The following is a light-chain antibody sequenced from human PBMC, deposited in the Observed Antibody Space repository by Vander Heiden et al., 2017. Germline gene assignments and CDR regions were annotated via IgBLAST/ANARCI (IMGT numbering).Light chain of an antibody. Sequence: QSVLTQPPSASGTPGQRVTISCSGSRSNIGSNTVNWYQQLPGTAPKLLIYSSNQRPSGVPDRFSGSKSGTSASLAISGLQSEDEADYYCAAWDDSLNGYVFGTGTKVTVL. J-gene: IGLJ1*01. CDR3: AAWDDSLNGYV. CDR2: SSN. CDR1: RSNIGSNT. V-gene: IGLV1-44*01.